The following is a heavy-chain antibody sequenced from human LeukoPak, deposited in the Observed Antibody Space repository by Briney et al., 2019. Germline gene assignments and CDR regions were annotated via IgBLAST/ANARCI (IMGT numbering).Heavy chain of an antibody. CDR1: GGSFSGYY. CDR3: ARGYCSGGSCYSVRPHFDY. V-gene: IGHV4-34*09. D-gene: IGHD2-15*01. J-gene: IGHJ4*02. CDR2: INHSGST. Sequence: SETLSLTCAVYGGSFSGYYWSWIRQPPGKGLEWIGEINHSGSTNYNPSLKSRVTISVDTSKNQFSLKLSSVTAADTAVYYCARGYCSGGSCYSVRPHFDYWGQGTLVTVSS.